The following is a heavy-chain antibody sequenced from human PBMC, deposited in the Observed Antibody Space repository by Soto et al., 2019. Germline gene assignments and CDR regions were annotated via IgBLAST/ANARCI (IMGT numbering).Heavy chain of an antibody. CDR3: ARGARKFGGANNYYYYGREA. D-gene: IGHD3-16*01. CDR1: GYTFTSYY. V-gene: IGHV1-46*01. J-gene: IGHJ6*02. CDR2: INPSVGST. Sequence: ASVNVSCKASGYTFTSYYMHWVRQAPGQGLEWMGIINPSVGSTSYAQKFQGRVTMTRDTSTSTVYMEPSSLRSEDTAVYYCARGARKFGGANNYYYYGREAWGQENPVIIS.